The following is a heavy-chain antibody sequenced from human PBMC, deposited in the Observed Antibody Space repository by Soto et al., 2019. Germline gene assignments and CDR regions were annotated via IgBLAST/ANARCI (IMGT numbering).Heavy chain of an antibody. Sequence: GGSLRLSCAGSGFVFSNYSMNWVRQAPGRGLKWVSYISSSSTNTYYAASVMGRFTISRDNAKNSLYLRMNSLKDEDTAVYYCMRGTKGSSPPLWGRGTLVTVSS. D-gene: IGHD6-13*01. J-gene: IGHJ4*02. V-gene: IGHV3-48*02. CDR2: ISSSSTNT. CDR1: GFVFSNYS. CDR3: MRGTKGSSPPL.